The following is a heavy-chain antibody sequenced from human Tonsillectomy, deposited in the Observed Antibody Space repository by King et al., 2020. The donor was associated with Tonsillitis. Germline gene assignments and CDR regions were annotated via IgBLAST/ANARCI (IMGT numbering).Heavy chain of an antibody. CDR3: VRNNFSNVYFDL. V-gene: IGHV4-4*07. CDR1: GGSISNYY. J-gene: IGHJ5*02. D-gene: IGHD1/OR15-1a*01. CDR2: INTNGFT. Sequence: VQLQESGPGLVQPSETLSLICGVSGGSISNYYWNWIRQPAGKGLEWIGRINTNGFTKYNPSLGSRLIMSVDTSENQFSLRLTSMTAADTAIYYCVRNNFSNVYFDLWGQGTLVTVSS.